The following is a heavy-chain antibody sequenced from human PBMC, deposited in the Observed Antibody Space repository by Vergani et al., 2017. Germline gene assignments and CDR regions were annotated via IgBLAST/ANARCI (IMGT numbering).Heavy chain of an antibody. CDR1: GFTFSSYA. V-gene: IGHV3-30*01. CDR3: ARDQRGVVVAATLVDC. Sequence: QVQLVESGGGVVQPGRSLRLSCAASGFTFSSYAMHWVRQAPGKGLEWVAVISYDGSNKYYADSVKGRFTISRDNSKNTLYLQMNSLRAEDTAVYYCARDQRGVVVAATLVDCWGQGTLVTVSS. CDR2: ISYDGSNK. J-gene: IGHJ4*02. D-gene: IGHD2-15*01.